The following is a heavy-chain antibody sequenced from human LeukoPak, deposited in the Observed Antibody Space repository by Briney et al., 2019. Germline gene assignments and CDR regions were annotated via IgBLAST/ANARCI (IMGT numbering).Heavy chain of an antibody. V-gene: IGHV4-38-2*02. CDR1: GYSISSGYY. CDR2: IYHSGST. CDR3: ARGMVGENWFDP. J-gene: IGHJ5*02. Sequence: SETLSLTCTVSGYSISSGYYWGWIRQPPGKGLEWIGSIYHSGSTYYNPSLKSRVTISVDTSKNQFSLKLSSVTAADTAVYYCARGMVGENWFDPWGQGTLVTVSS. D-gene: IGHD3-16*01.